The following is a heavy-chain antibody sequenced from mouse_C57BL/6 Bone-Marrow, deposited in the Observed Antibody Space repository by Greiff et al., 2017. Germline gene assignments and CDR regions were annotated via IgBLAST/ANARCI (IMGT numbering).Heavy chain of an antibody. CDR1: GYTFTSYW. CDR3: ATTVVFDY. Sequence: QVQLQQPGAELVKPGASVKLSCKASGYTFTSYWMQWVKQRPGQGLEWIGEIDPSDSYTNYNQKFKGKATLTVDTSSSTAYMQLSSLTSEDSAVYYCATTVVFDYWGHGTTLTVSS. J-gene: IGHJ2*01. V-gene: IGHV1-50*01. CDR2: IDPSDSYT. D-gene: IGHD1-1*01.